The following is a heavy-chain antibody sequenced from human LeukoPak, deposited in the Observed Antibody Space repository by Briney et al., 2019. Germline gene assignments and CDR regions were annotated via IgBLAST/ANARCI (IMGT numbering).Heavy chain of an antibody. Sequence: SETLSLTCTVSGGSISSGGYYWSWIRQHPGKGLEWIGYIYYSGSTYYNPSLKSRVTISVDTSKNQFSLKLSSVTAADTAVYYCARVLLYGDYVVRYLGLWGRGTLVTVSS. V-gene: IGHV4-31*03. CDR2: IYYSGST. J-gene: IGHJ2*01. CDR1: GGSISSGGYY. D-gene: IGHD4-17*01. CDR3: ARVLLYGDYVVRYLGL.